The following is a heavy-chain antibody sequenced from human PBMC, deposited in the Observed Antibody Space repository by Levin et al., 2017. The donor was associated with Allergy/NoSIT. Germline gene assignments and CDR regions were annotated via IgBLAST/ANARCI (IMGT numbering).Heavy chain of an antibody. J-gene: IGHJ4*02. D-gene: IGHD1-26*01. CDR2: ITDTGSA. CDR3: ARRIGTIHTIDY. Sequence: SETLSLTCAVYGESFSGYYWSWIRQPPGKGLEWIGEITDTGSANYNPSIKNRVTMSVDTSKNQFSLRLNSVTAADTAVYYCARRIGTIHTIDYWGQGTPVTVSS. V-gene: IGHV4-34*01. CDR1: GESFSGYY.